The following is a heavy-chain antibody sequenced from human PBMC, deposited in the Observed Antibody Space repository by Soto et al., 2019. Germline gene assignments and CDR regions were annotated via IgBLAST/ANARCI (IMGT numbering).Heavy chain of an antibody. CDR2: VSGYNADT. J-gene: IGHJ4*02. V-gene: IGHV1-18*01. CDR3: ASAPRIVTPASCIRDFDY. Sequence: ASVKVSCKASGYSFTSYGISWALQAPGQGLEWMGWVSGYNADTIYVQKFQGRVTMTTDTSTSTAHMELRSLRYDDTAVYYCASAPRIVTPASCIRDFDYWRQGTHVT. D-gene: IGHD3-16*02. CDR1: GYSFTSYG.